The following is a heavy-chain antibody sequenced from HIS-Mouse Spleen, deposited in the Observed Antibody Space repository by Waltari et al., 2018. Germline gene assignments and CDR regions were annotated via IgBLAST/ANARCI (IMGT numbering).Heavy chain of an antibody. J-gene: IGHJ4*02. CDR3: ARYRGYYGDY. V-gene: IGHV3-48*01. CDR1: GFTFSSYS. D-gene: IGHD3-22*01. CDR2: ISRSSSTI. Sequence: EVQLVESVGGLVQPGGSLRLSCAASGFTFSSYSMNWVRQAPGKGLEWVSYISRSSSTIYYADSWKGRFTISRDNAKNSLYLQMNSLRAEDTAVYYCARYRGYYGDYWGQGTLVTVSS.